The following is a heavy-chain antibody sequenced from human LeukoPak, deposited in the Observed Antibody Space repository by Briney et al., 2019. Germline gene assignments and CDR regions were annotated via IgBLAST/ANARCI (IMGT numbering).Heavy chain of an antibody. D-gene: IGHD6-13*01. Sequence: GGSLRLSCAASGFTFSSYWMSWVRQAPGKGLEWVANIKQDGSEKYYVDSVKGRFTISRDNAKNSLYLQMNSLRAEDTAVYYCARGGSSWFPYFNYWGQGTPVTVSS. CDR3: ARGGSSWFPYFNY. CDR1: GFTFSSYW. CDR2: IKQDGSEK. J-gene: IGHJ4*02. V-gene: IGHV3-7*01.